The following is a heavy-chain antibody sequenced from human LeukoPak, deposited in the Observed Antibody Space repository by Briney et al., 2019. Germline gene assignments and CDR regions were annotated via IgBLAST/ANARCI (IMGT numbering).Heavy chain of an antibody. V-gene: IGHV4-39*01. CDR1: GGSISSSNYY. J-gene: IGHJ4*02. CDR3: ARSHNNFADY. CDR2: IYYSGST. Sequence: PSETLSLTCTVSGGSISSSNYYWGWIRQPPGMGLEWIGSIYYSGSTYYNPSLKSRVTTSVDTSKNQFSLKLSSVTAADTAVYYCARSHNNFADYWGQGALVTVSS. D-gene: IGHD4-11*01.